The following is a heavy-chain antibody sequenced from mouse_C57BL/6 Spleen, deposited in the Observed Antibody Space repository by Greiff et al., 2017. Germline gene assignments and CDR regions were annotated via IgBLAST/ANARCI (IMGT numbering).Heavy chain of an antibody. CDR2: ILPGSGST. V-gene: IGHV1-9*01. CDR3: ARWDYYGSSYDYYAMDY. CDR1: GYTFTGYW. J-gene: IGHJ4*01. Sequence: VKLQQSGAELMKPGASVKLSCKATGYTFTGYWIEWVKQRPGHGLEWIGEILPGSGSTNYNEKFKGKATFTADTSSNTAYMQLSSLTTEDSAIYYCARWDYYGSSYDYYAMDYWGQGTSVTVSS. D-gene: IGHD1-1*01.